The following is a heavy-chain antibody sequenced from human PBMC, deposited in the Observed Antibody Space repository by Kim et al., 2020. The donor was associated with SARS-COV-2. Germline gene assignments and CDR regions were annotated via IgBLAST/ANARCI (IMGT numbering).Heavy chain of an antibody. J-gene: IGHJ4*02. CDR1: GGSISSYY. V-gene: IGHV4-59*01. D-gene: IGHD6-19*01. CDR2: IYYSGST. Sequence: SETLSLTCTVSGGSISSYYWSWIRQPPGKGLEWIGYIYYSGSTNYNPSLKSRVTISVDTSKNQFSLKLSSVTAADTAVFYCARVIGWYRTYHFDYWGQGT. CDR3: ARVIGWYRTYHFDY.